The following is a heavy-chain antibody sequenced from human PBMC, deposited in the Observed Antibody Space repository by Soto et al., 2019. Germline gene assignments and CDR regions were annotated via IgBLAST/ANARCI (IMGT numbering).Heavy chain of an antibody. J-gene: IGHJ6*02. CDR3: AREWGLLPYYVMNV. CDR2: ISYTGRT. CDR1: GDSVTSGSYY. D-gene: IGHD7-27*01. V-gene: IGHV4-61*03. Sequence: SETLSLTCIVSGDSVTSGSYYWTWLRQPPGKGLEWIGYISYTGRTKYNPSLQSRVTISVDTSKNDFSLNLSSVTAADTAVYFCAREWGLLPYYVMNVWGHGTEVTVSS.